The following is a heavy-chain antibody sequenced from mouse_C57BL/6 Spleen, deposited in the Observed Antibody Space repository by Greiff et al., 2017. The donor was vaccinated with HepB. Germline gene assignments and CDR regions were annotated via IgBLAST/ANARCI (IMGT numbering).Heavy chain of an antibody. D-gene: IGHD2-4*01. CDR2: IDPETGGT. J-gene: IGHJ2*01. CDR3: TREELTMITYFDY. Sequence: QVQLKESGAELVRPGASVTLSCKASGYTFTDYEMHWVKQTPVHGLEWIGAIDPETGGTAYNQKFKGKAILTADKSSSAAYMELRSLTSEDSAVYYCTREELTMITYFDYWGQGTTLTVSS. V-gene: IGHV1-15*01. CDR1: GYTFTDYE.